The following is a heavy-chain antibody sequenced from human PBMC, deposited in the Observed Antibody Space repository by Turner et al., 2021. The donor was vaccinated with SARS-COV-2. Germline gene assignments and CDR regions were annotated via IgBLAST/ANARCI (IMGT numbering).Heavy chain of an antibody. CDR1: GFTFSSYA. D-gene: IGHD3-22*01. Sequence: EVQLLEAGGGLVPPGGSLKLSCSAPGFTFSSYAMSWVRQAPGKGLEWVSGISGSGGSTYYADSVKGRFTISRDNSKNTLYLQMNSLRAEDTAVYYCAKAWRIVVLIHFDYWGQGTLVTVSS. V-gene: IGHV3-23*01. CDR3: AKAWRIVVLIHFDY. J-gene: IGHJ4*02. CDR2: ISGSGGST.